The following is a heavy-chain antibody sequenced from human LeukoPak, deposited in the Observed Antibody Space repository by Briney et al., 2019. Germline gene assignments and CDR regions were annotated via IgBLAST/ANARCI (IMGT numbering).Heavy chain of an antibody. V-gene: IGHV5-51*01. D-gene: IGHD3-22*01. Sequence: GESLKISCKASGYSFTSYWIGWVRQVPGKGLEWMGIIYPDDSDTRYSPTFQGQVTISADKSISTAYLQWSSLKASDTAMYYCARPEDYDSSGYYAIDYWGQGTLVTVSS. CDR2: IYPDDSDT. J-gene: IGHJ4*02. CDR3: ARPEDYDSSGYYAIDY. CDR1: GYSFTSYW.